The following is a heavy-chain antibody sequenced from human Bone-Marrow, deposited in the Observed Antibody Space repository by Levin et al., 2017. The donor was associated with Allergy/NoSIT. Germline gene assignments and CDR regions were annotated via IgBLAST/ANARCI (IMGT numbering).Heavy chain of an antibody. CDR2: IYHTGYT. CDR3: AKGGSWPIFDN. D-gene: IGHD2-15*01. Sequence: SQTLSLTCSVVSISTYYWSWIRQTPEKGLEWLGYIYHTGYTTYNPSLKSRVTILVDTSKSQFSLTLNSVTAADTGLYYCAKGGSWPIFDNWGQGAPVIVSS. V-gene: IGHV4-59*01. CDR1: SISTYY. J-gene: IGHJ4*02.